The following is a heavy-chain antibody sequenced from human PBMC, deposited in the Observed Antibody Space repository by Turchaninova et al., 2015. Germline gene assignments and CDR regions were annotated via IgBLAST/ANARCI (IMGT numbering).Heavy chain of an antibody. J-gene: IGHJ4*02. D-gene: IGHD1-1*01. Sequence: QLQLQESGPGLVKPSETLSLTCTVSGDSISSSPYYWAWIRPPPGGGLGWIGRFYYSGHTYYSPSPESRVTISVDTSKNQFSLKVSAVTAADTAVYFCARVATRTGVNYFDYWGQGTLVTVSS. V-gene: IGHV4-39*07. CDR3: ARVATRTGVNYFDY. CDR1: GDSISSSPYY. CDR2: FYYSGHT.